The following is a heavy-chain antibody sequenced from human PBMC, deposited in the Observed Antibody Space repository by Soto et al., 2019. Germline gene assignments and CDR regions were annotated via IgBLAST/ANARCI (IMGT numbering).Heavy chain of an antibody. V-gene: IGHV1-69*01. CDR2: IIPITATA. D-gene: IGHD2-2*01. CDR1: GGTFGSYA. J-gene: IGHJ6*02. Sequence: QVQLVQSGAEVKKPGSSVKVSCKASGGTFGSYAISWVRQAPGQGLEWMGGIIPITATANYAQKFQGRVTITADESTSTASMQLSSLRSEDTAVYYCARSQGSSTSLEIYYYYYYGMDDWGQGTTVTVSS. CDR3: ARSQGSSTSLEIYYYYYYGMDD.